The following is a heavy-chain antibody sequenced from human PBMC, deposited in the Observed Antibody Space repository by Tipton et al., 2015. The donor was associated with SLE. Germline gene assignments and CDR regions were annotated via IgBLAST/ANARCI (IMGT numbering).Heavy chain of an antibody. CDR2: INHSGST. V-gene: IGHV4-34*08. Sequence: LRLSCAASGFTFSSYSMNWIRQPPGKGLEWIGEINHSGSTNYNPSLKSRVTISVDTSKNQFSLKLSSVTAADTAVYYCATKGGAAAAPRWFDPWGQGTLVTVSS. D-gene: IGHD6-13*01. J-gene: IGHJ5*02. CDR1: GFTFSSYS. CDR3: ATKGGAAAAPRWFDP.